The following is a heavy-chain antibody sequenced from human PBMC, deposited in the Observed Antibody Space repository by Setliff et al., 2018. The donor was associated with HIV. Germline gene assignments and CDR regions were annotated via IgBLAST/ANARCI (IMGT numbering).Heavy chain of an antibody. CDR1: GGSFSGYY. CDR3: ARVSKTYWYSIFRNYYYHMDV. D-gene: IGHD2-8*02. CDR2: INHSGSS. J-gene: IGHJ6*03. V-gene: IGHV4-34*01. Sequence: SETLSLTCAVYGGSFSGYYWSWIRQPPGKGLEWIGEINHSGSSNYNPSLKSRVTISVDTSKNQFSLKLSSVTAADTAVYYCARVSKTYWYSIFRNYYYHMDVWGKGTTVTVSS.